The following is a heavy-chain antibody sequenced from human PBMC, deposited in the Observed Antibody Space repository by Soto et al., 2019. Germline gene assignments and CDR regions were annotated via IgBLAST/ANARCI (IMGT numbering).Heavy chain of an antibody. CDR2: ISHDGINK. Sequence: QTGGSLRLSCAASGFTFTNYGLHWVRQAPGKGLEWVAVISHDGINKYYEDSVKGRFTISRDTSKNTLYLQMNSLRPEVTAVYFCAKDRGYEILDSWGQGTQVTVSS. CDR3: AKDRGYEILDS. J-gene: IGHJ4*02. CDR1: GFTFTNYG. V-gene: IGHV3-30*18. D-gene: IGHD5-12*01.